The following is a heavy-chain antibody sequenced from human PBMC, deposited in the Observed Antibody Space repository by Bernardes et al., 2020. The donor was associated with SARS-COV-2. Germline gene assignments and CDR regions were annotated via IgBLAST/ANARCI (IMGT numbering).Heavy chain of an antibody. CDR1: GFTFSSYW. D-gene: IGHD2-21*02. Sequence: GSLRLSCAASGFTFSSYWMHWVRQAPGKGLVWVSRINSDGSSTSYADSVKGRFTISRDNAKNTLYLQMNSLRAEDTAVYYCARAYCGGDCYTDYGMDVWGQGTTVTVSS. V-gene: IGHV3-74*01. CDR3: ARAYCGGDCYTDYGMDV. CDR2: INSDGSST. J-gene: IGHJ6*02.